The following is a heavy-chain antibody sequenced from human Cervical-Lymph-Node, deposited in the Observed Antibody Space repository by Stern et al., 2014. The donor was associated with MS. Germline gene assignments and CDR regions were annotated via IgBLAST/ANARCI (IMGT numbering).Heavy chain of an antibody. CDR1: GYTFTNYG. Sequence: QMQLVQSGAEVKKPGASVKVSCKASGYTFTNYGISWVRQAPGQGLEWMGWITTYNGNTNYAQKLRGRVTMTTDTSTSTAYMELRSLRSDDTAVYYCARDSYTIFGVVPPGYSFGMDVWGQGTTVTVSS. J-gene: IGHJ6*02. CDR3: ARDSYTIFGVVPPGYSFGMDV. CDR2: ITTYNGNT. D-gene: IGHD3-3*01. V-gene: IGHV1-18*01.